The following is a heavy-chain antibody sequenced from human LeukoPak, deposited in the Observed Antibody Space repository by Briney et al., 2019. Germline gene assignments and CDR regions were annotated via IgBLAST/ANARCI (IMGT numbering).Heavy chain of an antibody. V-gene: IGHV1-2*02. CDR3: ARAVSWELGGWFDP. D-gene: IGHD1-26*01. Sequence: ASVKVSCKASGYTFTGYYMHWVRQAPGQGLEWMGWINPNSGGTNYAQKFQDRVTMTRDTSISTAYMELSRLRSDDTAVYYCARAVSWELGGWFDPWGQGTLVTVSS. CDR1: GYTFTGYY. J-gene: IGHJ5*02. CDR2: INPNSGGT.